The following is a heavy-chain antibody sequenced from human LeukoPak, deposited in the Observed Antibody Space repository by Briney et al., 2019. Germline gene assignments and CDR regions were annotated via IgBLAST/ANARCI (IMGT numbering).Heavy chain of an antibody. J-gene: IGHJ4*02. Sequence: GGSLRLSCAASGVTFSSYSMSWVRQAPGKGLEWVSAISGSGGSTYYADSVKGRFTISRDNSKNTLYLQMNSLRTEDTAVYYRAKSISIAAAGTGDFDYWGQGTLVTVSS. CDR2: ISGSGGST. CDR1: GVTFSSYS. V-gene: IGHV3-23*01. CDR3: AKSISIAAAGTGDFDY. D-gene: IGHD6-25*01.